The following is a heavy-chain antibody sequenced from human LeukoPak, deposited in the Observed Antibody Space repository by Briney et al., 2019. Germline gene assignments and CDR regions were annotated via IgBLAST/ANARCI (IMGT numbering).Heavy chain of an antibody. J-gene: IGHJ1*01. CDR1: GFTFSSYA. D-gene: IGHD1-26*01. CDR3: AKVGGCYYLLH. V-gene: IGHV3-23*01. CDR2: ISGSGGST. Sequence: GGSLRLPCADSGFTFSSYAMSWVRQAPGKGLEWVSAISGSGGSTYYADSVKGRFTISRDNSKNTLYLQMNSLRAEDTAVYYCAKVGGCYYLLHWGQGPLVSVSS.